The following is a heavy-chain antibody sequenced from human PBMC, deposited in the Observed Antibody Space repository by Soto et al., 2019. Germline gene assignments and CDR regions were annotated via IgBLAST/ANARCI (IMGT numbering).Heavy chain of an antibody. CDR1: GYTFTNYG. CDR2: ISAYNGNR. D-gene: IGHD2-2*01. V-gene: IGHV1-18*01. CDR3: ARDKDCSRTSCYDY. Sequence: APVKGSCKASGYTFTNYGINWVRQAPGQGLEWMGWISAYNGNRNYAQKVQGRVTMTTDTSTSTAYMELRSLRSDDTAVYYCARDKDCSRTSCYDYWGQGTLVTVS. J-gene: IGHJ4*02.